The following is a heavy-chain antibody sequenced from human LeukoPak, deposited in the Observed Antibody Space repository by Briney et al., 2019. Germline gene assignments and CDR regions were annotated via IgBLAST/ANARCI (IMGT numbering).Heavy chain of an antibody. V-gene: IGHV5-51*01. D-gene: IGHD5-24*01. CDR1: GYSFTSYW. Sequence: GESLKISCKGSGYSFTSYWIGWVRQMPGKGLERMGIIYPGDSDTRYSPSFQGRVTISADKSISTAYLQWSSLKASDTAMYYCARVEMATTKGGWFDPWGQGTLVTVSS. CDR2: IYPGDSDT. J-gene: IGHJ5*02. CDR3: ARVEMATTKGGWFDP.